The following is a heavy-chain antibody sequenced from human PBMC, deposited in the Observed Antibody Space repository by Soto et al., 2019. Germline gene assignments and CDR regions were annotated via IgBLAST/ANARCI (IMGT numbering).Heavy chain of an antibody. Sequence: SVKVSCKASGGTFSSYAISWVRQAPGQGLEWMGGIIPIFGTANYAQKFQGRVTITADESTSTAYMELSSLRSEDTAVYYCARGRTTYYYDSSGYYFDYWGQGTLVTVSS. CDR2: IIPIFGTA. CDR3: ARGRTTYYYDSSGYYFDY. CDR1: GGTFSSYA. D-gene: IGHD3-22*01. J-gene: IGHJ4*02. V-gene: IGHV1-69*13.